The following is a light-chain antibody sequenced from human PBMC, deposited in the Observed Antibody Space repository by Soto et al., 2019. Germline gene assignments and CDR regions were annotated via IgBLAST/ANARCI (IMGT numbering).Light chain of an antibody. CDR1: QSIDNF. CDR3: QHRHSWPYS. J-gene: IGKJ2*03. Sequence: EIVLTQSPATLSLSPGERATLSCRASQSIDNFLAWYQQRPGQPPRLLIYDASNRPTGIPARFSGSGSGASVTLTISSLEPEDFAVYYCQHRHSWPYSFGQGTKFEIK. CDR2: DAS. V-gene: IGKV3-11*01.